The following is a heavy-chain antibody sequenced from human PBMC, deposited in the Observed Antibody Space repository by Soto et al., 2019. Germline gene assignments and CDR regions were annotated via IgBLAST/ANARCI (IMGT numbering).Heavy chain of an antibody. CDR2: IYTDGNT. CDR1: GFTFSSYW. Sequence: GGSLRLSCTASGFTFSSYWMHWVRQAPGKGLVWVSRIYTDGNTYYADSVKGRFTISRDNAKNTVYLLMNSLRAEDTALYYCARGNPGYEKFDLWGQGTLVTVSS. V-gene: IGHV3-74*01. J-gene: IGHJ4*02. CDR3: ARGNPGYEKFDL. D-gene: IGHD5-12*01.